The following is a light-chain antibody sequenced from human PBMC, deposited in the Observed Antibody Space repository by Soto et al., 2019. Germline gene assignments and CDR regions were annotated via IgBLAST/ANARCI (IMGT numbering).Light chain of an antibody. CDR1: RTLLNSSNSKNY. J-gene: IGKJ2*01. Sequence: DTVMTQSPDSLAVYLGERATINCKSSRTLLNSSNSKNYVAWYQQKPGQPPKLLIYWASTRESGVPDRFSGSGSGTDFTLTINSLQTEDVAVYYCQQYFSAPFTFGQGTKLEIK. V-gene: IGKV4-1*01. CDR3: QQYFSAPFT. CDR2: WAS.